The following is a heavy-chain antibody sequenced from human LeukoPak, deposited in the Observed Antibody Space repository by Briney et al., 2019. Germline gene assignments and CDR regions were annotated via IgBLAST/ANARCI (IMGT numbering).Heavy chain of an antibody. CDR1: GGSFSGYY. CDR3: ARRVLRYSYGRTPNWFDP. Sequence: SETLSLTCAVYGGSFSGYYWSWIRQPPGKGLEWIGEINHSGSTNYNPSLKSRVTISVDTSKNQFSLKLSSVTAADTAVYYCARRVLRYSYGRTPNWFDPWGQGTLVTVSS. D-gene: IGHD5-18*01. CDR2: INHSGST. J-gene: IGHJ5*02. V-gene: IGHV4-34*01.